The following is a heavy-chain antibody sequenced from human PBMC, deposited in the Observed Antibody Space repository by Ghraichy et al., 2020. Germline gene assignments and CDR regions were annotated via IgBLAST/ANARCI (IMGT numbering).Heavy chain of an antibody. V-gene: IGHV1-46*01. CDR3: ARGGVDHALDF. Sequence: ASVKVSCKASGYNFPPYYIHWVRQAPGRGLEWIGIIIPSDATTTYAQKFQGRVTMTRDTSTSTVYMELSSLRSDDTAVYFCARGGVDHALDFWGQGTMVTVSS. D-gene: IGHD2-15*01. CDR1: GYNFPPYY. CDR2: IIPSDATT. J-gene: IGHJ3*01.